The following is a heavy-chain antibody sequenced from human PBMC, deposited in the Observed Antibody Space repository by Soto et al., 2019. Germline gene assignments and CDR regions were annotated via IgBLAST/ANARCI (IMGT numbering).Heavy chain of an antibody. CDR2: ITPIYPTT. J-gene: IGHJ4*02. Sequence: SCKASGGTFYTYTFSWVRQAPGQGLEWMGSITPIYPTTNYAEKFQGRLTVTADGSTNTAYMELNSLTSEDTAVYYCARIPRYSFPTSDDLDSWGQGTLVTVSS. D-gene: IGHD5-18*01. V-gene: IGHV1-69*15. CDR3: ARIPRYSFPTSDDLDS. CDR1: GGTFYTYT.